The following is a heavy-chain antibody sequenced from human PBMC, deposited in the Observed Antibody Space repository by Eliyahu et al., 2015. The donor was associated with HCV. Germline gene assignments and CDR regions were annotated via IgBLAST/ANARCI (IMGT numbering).Heavy chain of an antibody. CDR3: ARDSYYYDSSGYYWGIFDY. D-gene: IGHD3-22*01. Sequence: QVQLQESGPGLVKPSETLSLXCTAXGGXXXXYYWXWIRQPAGKGLEWIGRIYTSGSTNYNPSLKSRVTMSVDTSKNQFSLKLSSVTAADTAVYYCARDSYYYDSSGYYWGIFDYWGQGTLVTVSS. J-gene: IGHJ4*02. V-gene: IGHV4-4*07. CDR2: IYTSGST. CDR1: GGXXXXYY.